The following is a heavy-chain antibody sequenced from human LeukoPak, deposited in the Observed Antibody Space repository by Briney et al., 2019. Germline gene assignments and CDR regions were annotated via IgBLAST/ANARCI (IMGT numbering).Heavy chain of an antibody. J-gene: IGHJ5*02. Sequence: PGGSLRLSCAASGFTFSSYAMHWVRQAPGKGLEYVSAISSNGGSTYYANSVKGRFTISRDNSKNTLYLQMGSLRAEDMAVYYCARALNRFGELLSHSFDPWGQGPRSPSPQ. V-gene: IGHV3-64*01. CDR2: ISSNGGST. D-gene: IGHD3-10*01. CDR1: GFTFSSYA. CDR3: ARALNRFGELLSHSFDP.